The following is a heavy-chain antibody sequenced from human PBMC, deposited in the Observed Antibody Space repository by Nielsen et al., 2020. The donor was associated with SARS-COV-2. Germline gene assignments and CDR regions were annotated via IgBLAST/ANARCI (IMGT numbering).Heavy chain of an antibody. D-gene: IGHD4-17*01. CDR2: INHSGST. Sequence: SETLSLTCAVYGGSFSGYYWSWIRQPPGKGLEWIGEINHSGSTNYNPSLKSRVTISVDTSKNQFSLKLSSVTAADTAVYYCARAGVDYGDYVWDYWGQGTLVTVSS. J-gene: IGHJ4*02. V-gene: IGHV4-34*01. CDR3: ARAGVDYGDYVWDY. CDR1: GGSFSGYY.